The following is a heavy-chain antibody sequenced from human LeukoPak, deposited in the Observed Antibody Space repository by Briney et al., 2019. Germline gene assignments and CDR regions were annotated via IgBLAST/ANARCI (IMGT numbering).Heavy chain of an antibody. V-gene: IGHV4-59*08. CDR2: IYYSGST. CDR1: GGSISSYY. Sequence: PSETLSLTCTVSGGSISSYYWSWIQQPPGKGLEWIGYIYYSGSTNYNPSLKSRVTISVDTSKNQFSLKLSSVTAADTAVYYCARHTGGIAVVDYYFDYWGQGTLVTVSS. CDR3: ARHTGGIAVVDYYFDY. D-gene: IGHD2-21*01. J-gene: IGHJ4*02.